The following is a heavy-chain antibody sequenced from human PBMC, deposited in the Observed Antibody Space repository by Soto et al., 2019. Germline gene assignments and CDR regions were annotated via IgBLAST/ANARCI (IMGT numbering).Heavy chain of an antibody. CDR2: ISAYNGNT. Sequence: QVQLVQSGAEVKKPGASVKVSCKASGYTFTNFGISWVRQAPGQGLEWMGWISAYNGNTNYAQNFQGRVTMTTDTSTSTAYMELRSLVSDYTALYYCTRSGTTTDYWGQGTLGTVSS. CDR1: GYTFTNFG. J-gene: IGHJ4*02. D-gene: IGHD4-17*01. V-gene: IGHV1-18*01. CDR3: TRSGTTTDY.